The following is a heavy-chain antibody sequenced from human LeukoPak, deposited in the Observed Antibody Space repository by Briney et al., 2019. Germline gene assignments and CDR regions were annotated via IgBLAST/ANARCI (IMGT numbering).Heavy chain of an antibody. J-gene: IGHJ4*02. CDR2: ISSSSTYI. CDR1: GFTFRTYS. CDR3: ARDRSEYCSSSSCYTGFDY. Sequence: GGSLRLSCAASGFTFRTYSMNWVRQAPGKGLQWVSSISSSSTYIYYADSVKGRFTISRDNAKNSLYLQMNSLRAEDTAVYYCARDRSEYCSSSSCYTGFDYWGQGSLVTVSS. V-gene: IGHV3-21*01. D-gene: IGHD2-2*02.